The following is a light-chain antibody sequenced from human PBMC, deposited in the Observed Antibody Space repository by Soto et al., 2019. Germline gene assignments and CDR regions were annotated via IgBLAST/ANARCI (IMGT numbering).Light chain of an antibody. CDR2: YDD. CDR3: AAWDDSTKSHV. CDR1: SSNIGSNA. V-gene: IGLV1-36*01. Sequence: QSVLTEPTSVSGAARQRVTISCSGSSSNIGSNAVNWYQQFPGKAPKLLIYYDDLLASGVSARFSGSKSGTSASLAISGLXSEDEADYYCAAWDDSTKSHVFGTGTKVTVL. J-gene: IGLJ1*01.